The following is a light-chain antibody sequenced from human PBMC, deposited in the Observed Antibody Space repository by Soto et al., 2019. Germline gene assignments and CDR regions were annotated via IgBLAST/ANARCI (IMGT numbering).Light chain of an antibody. CDR2: GAS. Sequence: EMVMTQSPATLSVSPGERAALSCRASQSVSSNLAWYQQKPGQAPRLLIYGASTRAAGIPARFSGSGSGTDFTLTISRLEPEDFAVYYCQQYGNSPQTFGQGTKVDIK. CDR1: QSVSSN. V-gene: IGKV3-15*01. CDR3: QQYGNSPQT. J-gene: IGKJ1*01.